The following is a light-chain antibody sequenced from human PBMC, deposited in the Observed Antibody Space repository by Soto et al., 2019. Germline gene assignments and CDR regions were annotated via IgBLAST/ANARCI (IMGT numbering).Light chain of an antibody. Sequence: QSALTQPAFVSGSPGQSITISCTGTNSDVGSFNLVSWYQQYPGKAPKLMIYEATQRPSGISTRFSGSKSGNTASLTISGLQAEDEADSYCCSYAGRITWVFGGGTKLTVL. CDR3: CSYAGRITWV. J-gene: IGLJ2*01. V-gene: IGLV2-23*01. CDR2: EAT. CDR1: NSDVGSFNL.